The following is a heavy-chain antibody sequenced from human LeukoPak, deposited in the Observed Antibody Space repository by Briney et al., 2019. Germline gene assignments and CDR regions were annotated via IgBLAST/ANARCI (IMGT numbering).Heavy chain of an antibody. CDR3: ARGVYIAAAQYGY. J-gene: IGHJ4*02. CDR2: ISDIGSI. V-gene: IGHV4-59*01. CDR1: GGSISSYY. Sequence: SETLSLTCTVSGGSISSYYWSWIRQPPGKGLEWIAYISDIGSINYNPSLKSRVTISVDTSKNQFSLKLNSVTAADTAVYYCARGVYIAAAQYGYWGQGTLVTVSS. D-gene: IGHD6-13*01.